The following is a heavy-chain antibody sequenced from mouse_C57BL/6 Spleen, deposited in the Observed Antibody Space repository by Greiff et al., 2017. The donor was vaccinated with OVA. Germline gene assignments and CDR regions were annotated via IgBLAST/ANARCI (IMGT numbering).Heavy chain of an antibody. CDR1: GFTFSSYA. J-gene: IGHJ1*03. D-gene: IGHD2-4*01. Sequence: EVKVVESGEGLVKPGGSLKLSCAASGFTFSSYAMSWVRQTPEKRLEWVAYISSGGDYIYYADTVKGRFTISRDNARNTLYLQMRSLKSEDTAMYYCVYDYDGGDWYFDVWGTGTTVTVSS. CDR3: VYDYDGGDWYFDV. CDR2: ISSGGDYI. V-gene: IGHV5S21*01.